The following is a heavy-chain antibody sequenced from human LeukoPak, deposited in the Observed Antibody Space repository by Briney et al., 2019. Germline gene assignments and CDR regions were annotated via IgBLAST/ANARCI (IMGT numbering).Heavy chain of an antibody. V-gene: IGHV3-21*04. J-gene: IGHJ4*02. D-gene: IGHD4-17*01. CDR2: ISSSSSYI. Sequence: PGGSLRLSCATSGFTFSSYSMNWVRQAPGKGLEWVSSISSSSSYIYYADSVKGRFTISRDNAKNSLYLQMNSLRAEDTAVYYCARVPTTVTTVYFDYWGQGTLVTVSS. CDR1: GFTFSSYS. CDR3: ARVPTTVTTVYFDY.